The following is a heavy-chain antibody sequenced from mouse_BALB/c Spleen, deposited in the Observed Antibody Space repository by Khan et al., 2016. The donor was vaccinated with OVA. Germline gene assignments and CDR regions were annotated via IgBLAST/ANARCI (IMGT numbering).Heavy chain of an antibody. CDR2: ISGDSSTI. CDR3: ARSFFYGYYFDQ. V-gene: IGHV5-17*02. J-gene: IGHJ2*01. D-gene: IGHD1-1*01. CDR1: GFTFSNFG. Sequence: EVELVESGGGLVQPGGSRKLSCGASGFTFSNFGMHWVRQAPEKGLEWVAYISGDSSTIYYTDTVKGRFIISRDNPKNTLFLLLTSLGSDDMAMYYCARSFFYGYYFDQWGQGTTLTVSS.